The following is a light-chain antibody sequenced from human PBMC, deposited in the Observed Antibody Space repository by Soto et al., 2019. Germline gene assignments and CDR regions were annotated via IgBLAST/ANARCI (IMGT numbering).Light chain of an antibody. CDR1: QSLLHRNGYNY. CDR3: MQALQTPLT. CDR2: LGS. J-gene: IGKJ4*01. Sequence: DIVMTQSPLSLPVTPGEPASISCRSSQSLLHRNGYNYLDWYLQKPGQSPQVLIYLGSNRASGVPDRFSGSGSGTDFTLKISRVEAEDVGVYYCMQALQTPLTFGGGTKVEIK. V-gene: IGKV2-28*01.